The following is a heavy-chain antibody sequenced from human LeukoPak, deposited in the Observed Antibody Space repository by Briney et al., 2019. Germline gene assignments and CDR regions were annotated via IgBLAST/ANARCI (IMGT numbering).Heavy chain of an antibody. CDR1: GYTLTELS. V-gene: IGHV1-24*01. CDR3: ATVRDSSGYYYYYGMDV. D-gene: IGHD3-22*01. Sequence: ASVKVSYKVSGYTLTELSMHWVRQAPGKGLEWMGGFDPEDGETIYAQKFQGGVTMTEDTSTDTACMELSSLRSEDTAVYYCATVRDSSGYYYYYGMDVWGQGTTVTVSS. J-gene: IGHJ6*02. CDR2: FDPEDGET.